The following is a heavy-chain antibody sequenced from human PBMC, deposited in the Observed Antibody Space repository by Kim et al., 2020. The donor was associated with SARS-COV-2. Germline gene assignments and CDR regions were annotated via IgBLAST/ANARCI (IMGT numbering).Heavy chain of an antibody. Sequence: SETLSLTCAVYGGSFSGYYWSWIRQPPGKGLEWIGEINHSGSTNYNPSLKSRVTISVDTSKNQFSLKLSSVTAADTAVYYCARGGGVRGVPVLRGSFDLWGRGTLVTVSS. CDR2: INHSGST. D-gene: IGHD3-10*01. J-gene: IGHJ2*01. CDR3: ARGGGVRGVPVLRGSFDL. CDR1: GGSFSGYY. V-gene: IGHV4-34*01.